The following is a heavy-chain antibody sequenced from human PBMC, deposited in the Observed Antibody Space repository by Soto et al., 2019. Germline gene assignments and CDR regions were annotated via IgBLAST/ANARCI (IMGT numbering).Heavy chain of an antibody. CDR2: IYYSGST. D-gene: IGHD2-15*01. J-gene: IGHJ5*02. V-gene: IGHV4-39*02. CDR1: GGSISSSSYY. CDR3: AREEVYGGTSGGWFDP. Sequence: QLQLQESGPGLVKPSETLSLTCTVSGGSISSSSYYWGWIRQPPGKGLEWIGSIYYSGSTYYNPSLKSRVTISVNTSKNQFFLQLSAVTAADTAVYYCAREEVYGGTSGGWFDPWGQGTLVTVSS.